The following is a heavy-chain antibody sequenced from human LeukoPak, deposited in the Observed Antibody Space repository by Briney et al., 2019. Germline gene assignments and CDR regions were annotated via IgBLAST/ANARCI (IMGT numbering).Heavy chain of an antibody. V-gene: IGHV3-30*02. CDR3: ARTVSSSWGFFDS. Sequence: GGSLRLSCAASGFTFRTYGMHWVRQAPGKGLEWMSFVRDDGSTKYYADPVKGRFTISRDNSKSTLYLQMNSLRAEDTAVYFCARTVSSSWGFFDSWGQRTLVTVSS. CDR1: GFTFRTYG. D-gene: IGHD6-6*01. J-gene: IGHJ4*02. CDR2: VRDDGSTK.